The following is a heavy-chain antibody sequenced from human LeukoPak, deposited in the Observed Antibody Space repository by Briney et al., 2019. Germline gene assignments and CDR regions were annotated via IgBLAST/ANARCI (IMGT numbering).Heavy chain of an antibody. CDR1: GFSSRTYT. CDR3: AKDGPLPWFGELLVWDY. V-gene: IGHV3-23*01. J-gene: IGHJ4*02. CDR2: ISSSSETT. D-gene: IGHD3-10*01. Sequence: GGSLRLSCAASGFSSRTYTMNWVRQAPGKGLEWVSYISSSSETTYYADSVKGRFTISRDNSKNTLYLQMNSLRAEDTAVYYCAKDGPLPWFGELLVWDYWGQGTLVTVSS.